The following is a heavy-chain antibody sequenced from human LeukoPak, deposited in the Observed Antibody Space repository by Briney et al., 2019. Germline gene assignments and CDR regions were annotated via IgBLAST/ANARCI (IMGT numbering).Heavy chain of an antibody. Sequence: SETLSLTCTVSGGSISSHYWSWFRQTPGERPEWIAFIYYSGTTNYNPSLKGRVTISIDSSKDQFSLKLSSVTAADTAIYYCARGTGFYDSSGHYYWGYFDSWGQGTLVPVSS. CDR2: IYYSGTT. D-gene: IGHD3-22*01. J-gene: IGHJ4*02. CDR3: ARGTGFYDSSGHYYWGYFDS. V-gene: IGHV4-59*11. CDR1: GGSISSHY.